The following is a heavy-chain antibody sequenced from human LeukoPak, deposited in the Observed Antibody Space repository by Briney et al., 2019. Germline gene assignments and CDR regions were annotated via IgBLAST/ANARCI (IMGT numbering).Heavy chain of an antibody. Sequence: PSETLSLTCSVSGGSVSSFFWSWIRQPAGKGLEWLGRMYASGSATYNPSLKSRISMSVDTSKSQFSLNLTSVTAADTAVYYCARDIVAASSDGFDVWGQGTTVTASS. CDR2: MYASGSA. V-gene: IGHV4-4*07. CDR3: ARDIVAASSDGFDV. CDR1: GGSVSSFF. J-gene: IGHJ3*01. D-gene: IGHD2-15*01.